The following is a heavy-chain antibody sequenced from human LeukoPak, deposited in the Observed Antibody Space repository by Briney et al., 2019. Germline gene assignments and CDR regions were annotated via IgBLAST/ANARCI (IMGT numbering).Heavy chain of an antibody. V-gene: IGHV3-23*01. CDR1: GFTFSSYA. CDR2: ISGTGNRT. Sequence: GGSLRLSCAASGFTFSSYAMGWVRQAPGKGLEWVSAISGTGNRTYYADSVKGRFTISRDNSKNTLYLQMNSLRAEDTAVYYCAKNIGGLDYWGQGTLVTVSS. D-gene: IGHD3-16*01. J-gene: IGHJ4*02. CDR3: AKNIGGLDY.